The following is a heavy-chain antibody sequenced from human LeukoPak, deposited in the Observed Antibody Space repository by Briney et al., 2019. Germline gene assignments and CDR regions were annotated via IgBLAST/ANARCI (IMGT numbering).Heavy chain of an antibody. V-gene: IGHV3-48*02. J-gene: IGHJ4*02. CDR3: ARERFFSSEACASFDY. CDR1: GFTFSSYS. CDR2: ISSGGSTI. Sequence: PGGSLRLSCAASGFTFSSYSMNWVRQAPGKGLEWGSYISSGGSTIYYADSVKGRFTIYRDNAKNSLYLQMNSLRDEDTAVYYCARERFFSSEACASFDYWGQGTLVTVSS. D-gene: IGHD3-3*01.